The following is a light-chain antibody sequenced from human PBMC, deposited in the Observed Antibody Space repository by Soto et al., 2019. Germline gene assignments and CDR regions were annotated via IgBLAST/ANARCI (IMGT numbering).Light chain of an antibody. Sequence: DIVMTQSPLSLPVTPGEPASISCRSNQSLQQRNGRNYLDWYLQKPGQSPQVLIYLGSNRASGGPDRFSGSGSGTDFTLKIRRGEADDVGVYYCMQARQTPITFGQGTRLEIK. CDR2: LGS. CDR1: QSLQQRNGRNY. J-gene: IGKJ5*01. V-gene: IGKV2-28*01. CDR3: MQARQTPIT.